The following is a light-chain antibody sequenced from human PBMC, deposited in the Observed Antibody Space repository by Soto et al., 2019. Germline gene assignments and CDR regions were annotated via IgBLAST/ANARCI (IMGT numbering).Light chain of an antibody. CDR2: EVS. CDR3: CSYAASSPLV. CDR1: SSDVGSYNL. J-gene: IGLJ2*01. Sequence: QSALTQPASVSGSPGQSITISCTGTSSDVGSYNLVSWYQHHPGKAPKLMIYEVSKRPSGVSNRFSGSKSDNTASLTNSGLQAEDEADYYCCSYAASSPLVFGGGTKLTVL. V-gene: IGLV2-23*02.